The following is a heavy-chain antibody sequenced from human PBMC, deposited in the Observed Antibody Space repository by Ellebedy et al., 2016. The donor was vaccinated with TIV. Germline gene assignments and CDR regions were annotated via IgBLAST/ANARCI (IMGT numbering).Heavy chain of an antibody. D-gene: IGHD2-15*01. CDR3: VRDRYCSADSCYWVDH. V-gene: IGHV3-23*01. Sequence: GESLKISCAASGFTFTNYVMSWVRQAPGKGLEWVSDISGSGAGTYYADSVKGRFTISRDHSKNTLYLQMNSLRAGDTAVYYCVRDRYCSADSCYWVDHWGQGTLVTVSS. CDR2: ISGSGAGT. CDR1: GFTFTNYV. J-gene: IGHJ5*02.